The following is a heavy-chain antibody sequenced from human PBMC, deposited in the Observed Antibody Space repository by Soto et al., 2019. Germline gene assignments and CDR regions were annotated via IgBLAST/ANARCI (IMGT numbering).Heavy chain of an antibody. D-gene: IGHD3-22*01. J-gene: IGHJ3*02. CDR1: GFTFTSSA. V-gene: IGHV1-58*02. CDR3: AAENYYDSSGYQTLAFDI. Sequence: SVKVSCKASGFTFTSSAMQWVRQARGQRLEWIGWIVVGSGNTNYAQKFQERVTITRDRSTSTAYMELSSLRSEDTAVYYCAAENYYDSSGYQTLAFDIRGQGTTVTVSS. CDR2: IVVGSGNT.